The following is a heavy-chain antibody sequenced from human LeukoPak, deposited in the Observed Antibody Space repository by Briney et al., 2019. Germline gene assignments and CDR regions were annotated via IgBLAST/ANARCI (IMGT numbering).Heavy chain of an antibody. V-gene: IGHV3-30*04. J-gene: IGHJ3*02. CDR2: ISYDGSNK. Sequence: QPGRSLRLSCAASGFTFSSYAMHWVRQAPGKGLEWVAVISYDGSNKYYADSVKGRFTISRDNSKNTLYLQMNSLRAEDTAVYYCAREMGFVSGSYYFAFDIWGQGTMVTVSS. CDR3: AREMGFVSGSYYFAFDI. CDR1: GFTFSSYA. D-gene: IGHD3-10*01.